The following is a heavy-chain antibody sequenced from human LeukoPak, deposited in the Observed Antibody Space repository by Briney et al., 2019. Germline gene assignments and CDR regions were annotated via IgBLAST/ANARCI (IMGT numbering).Heavy chain of an antibody. V-gene: IGHV3-64D*06. Sequence: PGGSLRLSCSASGFTFSIYPMHCVREAPGEGLEYLSSINSNGGTTYYADSVKGRFTISRDNSKNTLYPQMRHLRPEDTAVYYCVAGWLQADYWGQGPLLPVSS. CDR2: INSNGGTT. CDR1: GFTFSIYP. J-gene: IGHJ4*02. D-gene: IGHD5-24*01. CDR3: VAGWLQADY.